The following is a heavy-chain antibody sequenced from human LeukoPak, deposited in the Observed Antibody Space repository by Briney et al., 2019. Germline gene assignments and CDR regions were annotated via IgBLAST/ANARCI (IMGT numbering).Heavy chain of an antibody. CDR3: ARDPTTVTPWYFDY. CDR2: IYYSGST. D-gene: IGHD4-11*01. Sequence: PSETLSLTCTVSGGSISSSSYYWGWIRQPPGKGLEWIGSIYYSGSTYYNPSLKSRVTISVDTSKNQFSLKLSSVTAADTAVYYCARDPTTVTPWYFDYWGQGTLVTISS. V-gene: IGHV4-39*07. J-gene: IGHJ4*02. CDR1: GGSISSSSYY.